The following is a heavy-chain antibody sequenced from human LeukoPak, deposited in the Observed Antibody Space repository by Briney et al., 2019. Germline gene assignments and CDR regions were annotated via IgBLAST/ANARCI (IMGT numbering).Heavy chain of an antibody. D-gene: IGHD6-19*01. V-gene: IGHV3-30*18. J-gene: IGHJ6*04. CDR3: AKDLSYGGWWRYYYYYGMDV. CDR2: ISYDGSNK. Sequence: GGSLRLSCAASGFTFSSYGMHWVRQAPGKGLEWVAVISYDGSNKYYADSVKGRFTISRDNSKNTLYLQMNSLRAEDTAVYYCAKDLSYGGWWRYYYYYGMDVWGKGTTVTVSS. CDR1: GFTFSSYG.